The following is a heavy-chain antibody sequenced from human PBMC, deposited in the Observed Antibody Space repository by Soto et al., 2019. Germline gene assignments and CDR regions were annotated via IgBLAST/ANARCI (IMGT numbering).Heavy chain of an antibody. J-gene: IGHJ6*02. CDR3: ARVLGSGYYKYYCYGMDV. Sequence: PSETLSLTCTVSGGSISSYYWSWIRQPPGKGLEWIGYIYYSGSTNYNPSLKSRVTISVDTSKNQFSLKLSSVTAADTAVYYCARVLGSGYYKYYCYGMDVWGQGTTVTVSS. CDR2: IYYSGST. CDR1: GGSISSYY. V-gene: IGHV4-59*01. D-gene: IGHD3-3*01.